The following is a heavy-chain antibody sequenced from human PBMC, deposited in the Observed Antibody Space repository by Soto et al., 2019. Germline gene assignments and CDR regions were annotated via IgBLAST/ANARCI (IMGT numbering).Heavy chain of an antibody. D-gene: IGHD3-3*01. CDR2: IYYSGNI. CDR1: GGSISSGGYF. Sequence: TLSLTCTVSGGSISSGGYFWSWVRQPPGKGLEWIGYIYYSGNIYYNPSLRSRVTISVDTSKNQFSLKMSSVTAADTAVYYCATGLTRSGPNGFDPWGQGTLVTVSS. V-gene: IGHV4-31*03. J-gene: IGHJ5*02. CDR3: ATGLTRSGPNGFDP.